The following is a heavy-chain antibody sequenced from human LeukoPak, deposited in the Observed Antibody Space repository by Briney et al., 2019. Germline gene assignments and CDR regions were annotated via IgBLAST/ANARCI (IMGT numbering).Heavy chain of an antibody. D-gene: IGHD6-13*01. CDR2: ISSSSSTI. V-gene: IGHV3-48*03. CDR1: GFTFRDYE. Sequence: PGRSLRLSCAASGFTFRDYEMNWVRQAPGKGLEWVSYISSSSSTIYYADSVKGRFTISRDNAKNSLYLQMNSLRAEDTAVYYCARDTGIAAAGDFDYWGQGTLVTVSS. J-gene: IGHJ4*02. CDR3: ARDTGIAAAGDFDY.